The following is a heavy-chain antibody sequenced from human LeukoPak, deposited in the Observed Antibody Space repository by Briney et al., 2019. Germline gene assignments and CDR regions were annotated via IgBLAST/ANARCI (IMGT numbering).Heavy chain of an antibody. CDR3: ARGPLAARENDIDP. CDR2: VYYTGTT. J-gene: IGHJ5*02. D-gene: IGHD6-13*01. V-gene: IGHV4-59*01. CDR1: GASISSYY. Sequence: SETLSLTCTASGASISSYYWSWIRQPPGKGLEGIGYVYYTGTTNYNPSLKSRLTISVDTSKIQLSLKVSSVTAADTAVYYCARGPLAARENDIDPWGQGTLVTVSS.